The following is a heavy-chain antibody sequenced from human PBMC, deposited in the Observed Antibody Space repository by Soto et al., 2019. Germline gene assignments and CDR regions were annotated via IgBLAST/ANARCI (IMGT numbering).Heavy chain of an antibody. Sequence: EVQLVESGGGLVQPGGSLRLSCAASGFTFSSYEMNWVRQAPGKGLAWVSYISSSGSTIYYADSVKGRFTISRDNAKNSLYLQMNSLRAEDTAVYYCARGGHSITIFGVVITNWFDPWGQGTLVTVSS. CDR2: ISSSGSTI. J-gene: IGHJ5*02. D-gene: IGHD3-3*01. CDR3: ARGGHSITIFGVVITNWFDP. V-gene: IGHV3-48*03. CDR1: GFTFSSYE.